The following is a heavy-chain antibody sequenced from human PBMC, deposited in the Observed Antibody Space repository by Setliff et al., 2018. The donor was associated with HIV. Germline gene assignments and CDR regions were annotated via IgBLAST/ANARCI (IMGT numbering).Heavy chain of an antibody. Sequence: GGSLRLSCAASGFTFSNYEMNWVRQAPGKGLEWVSYISSRGTTIYYADSVKGRFTISRDNAKNSLYLQMNSLRAEDTAVYYCARPNYYDSSGSFDYWGQGTLVTVSS. D-gene: IGHD3-22*01. CDR1: GFTFSNYE. V-gene: IGHV3-48*03. CDR3: ARPNYYDSSGSFDY. J-gene: IGHJ4*02. CDR2: ISSRGTTI.